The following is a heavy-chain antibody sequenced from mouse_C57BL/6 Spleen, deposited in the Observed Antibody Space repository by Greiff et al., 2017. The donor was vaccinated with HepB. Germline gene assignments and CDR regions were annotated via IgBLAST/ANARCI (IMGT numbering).Heavy chain of an antibody. D-gene: IGHD1-1*01. Sequence: QVQLQQPGPELVKPGASVKISCKASGYAFSSSWMNWVKQRPGKGLEWIGRIYPGDGDTNYNGKFKGKATLTADKSSSTAYMPLSSLTSEDSAVYFCARGGITTVPFAYWGQGTLVTVSA. CDR3: ARGGITTVPFAY. J-gene: IGHJ3*01. CDR2: IYPGDGDT. CDR1: GYAFSSSW. V-gene: IGHV1-82*01.